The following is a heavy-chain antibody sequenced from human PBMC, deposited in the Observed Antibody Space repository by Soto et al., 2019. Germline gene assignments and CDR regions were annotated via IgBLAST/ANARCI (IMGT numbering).Heavy chain of an antibody. V-gene: IGHV1-46*03. CDR3: TRGLASGDY. J-gene: IGHJ4*02. CDR1: GYIFTNVY. D-gene: IGHD6-6*01. Sequence: QVQLGQPGAEVKKPGASVKFSCKASGYIFTNVYIHWVRQAPGQGLEWIGIINPNGGSTNYAQNFQGRVTMTRDTSTSTVYMDLSSLRSQDTAVYYCTRGLASGDYWGQGTLITVSS. CDR2: INPNGGST.